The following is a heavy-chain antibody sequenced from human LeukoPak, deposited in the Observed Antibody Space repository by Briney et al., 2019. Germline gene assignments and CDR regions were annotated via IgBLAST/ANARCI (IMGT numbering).Heavy chain of an antibody. V-gene: IGHV3-43*02. CDR1: GFTFDDYA. J-gene: IGHJ6*02. D-gene: IGHD3-9*01. CDR2: ISGDGGST. CDR3: AKGRLTGYYYYYYYGMDV. Sequence: PGGSLRLSCAASGFTFDDYAMHWVRQAPGKGLEWVSLISGDGGSTYYADSVEGRFTISRDNSKNSLYLQMNSLRTEDTALYYCAKGRLTGYYYYYYYGMDVWGQGTTVTVSS.